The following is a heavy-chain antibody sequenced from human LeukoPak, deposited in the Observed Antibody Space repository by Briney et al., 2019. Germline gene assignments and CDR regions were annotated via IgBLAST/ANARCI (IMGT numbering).Heavy chain of an antibody. Sequence: SETLSLTCTVSGGSISSSSYYWGWIRQPPGKGLEWIGSIYYSGSTYYNPSLKSRVTISVDTSKNQFSLKLSSVTAADTAVYYCARDSASDYGDYLFDYWGQGTLVTVSS. CDR1: GGSISSSSYY. J-gene: IGHJ4*02. CDR2: IYYSGST. D-gene: IGHD4-17*01. CDR3: ARDSASDYGDYLFDY. V-gene: IGHV4-39*02.